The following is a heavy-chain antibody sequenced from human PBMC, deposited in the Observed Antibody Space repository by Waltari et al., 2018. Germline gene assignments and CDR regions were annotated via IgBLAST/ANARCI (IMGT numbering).Heavy chain of an antibody. D-gene: IGHD1-7*01. J-gene: IGHJ6*02. Sequence: QVQLVQSGAEVKKPGASVKVSCKASGYTFTSYYMPWVRQAPGQGLEWMGIINPSGGSTSYAQKFQGRVTMTRDTSTSTVYMELSSLRSEDTAVYYCARGTSIYYYYYGMDVWGQGTTVTVSS. CDR3: ARGTSIYYYYYGMDV. CDR1: GYTFTSYY. CDR2: INPSGGST. V-gene: IGHV1-46*01.